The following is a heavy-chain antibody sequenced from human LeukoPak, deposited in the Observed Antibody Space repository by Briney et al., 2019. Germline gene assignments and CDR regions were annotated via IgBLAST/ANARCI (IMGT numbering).Heavy chain of an antibody. Sequence: GGSLRLSCAASGFTFSSYGMHWVRQAPGKGLEWVAVIWYDGSNKYYADSVKGRFTISRDNSKNTLYLQMNSLRAEDTAVYYCAKDQGLPHFTINHLIDYWGQGTLVTVSS. J-gene: IGHJ4*02. CDR3: AKDQGLPHFTINHLIDY. D-gene: IGHD1-14*01. V-gene: IGHV3-33*06. CDR2: IWYDGSNK. CDR1: GFTFSSYG.